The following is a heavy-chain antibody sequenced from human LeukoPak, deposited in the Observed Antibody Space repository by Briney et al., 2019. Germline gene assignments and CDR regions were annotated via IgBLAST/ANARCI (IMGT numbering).Heavy chain of an antibody. CDR3: ARDGAYCSGGSCYSSTSTLG. V-gene: IGHV4-4*02. CDR1: GGSISSSNW. Sequence: SETLSLTCAVSGGSISSSNWWSWVRQPPGKGLAWIGEIYHSGSTNYNPSLKSRVTISVDKSKNQFSLKLSSVTAADTAVYYCARDGAYCSGGSCYSSTSTLGWGQGTLVTVSS. J-gene: IGHJ4*02. D-gene: IGHD2-15*01. CDR2: IYHSGST.